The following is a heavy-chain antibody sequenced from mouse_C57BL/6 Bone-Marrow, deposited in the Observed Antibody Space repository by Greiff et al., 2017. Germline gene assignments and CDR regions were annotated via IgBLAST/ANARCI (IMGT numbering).Heavy chain of an antibody. D-gene: IGHD2-4*01. CDR2: IYPGSGNT. Sequence: QVQLKESGAELVRPGASVKLSCKASGYTFTDYYINWVKQRPGQGLEWIARIYPGSGNTYYNEKFKGKATLTADKSSSTAYLQLSSLTSEDSAVYFCARDGRLREGVYWGQATTLTVSS. J-gene: IGHJ2*01. CDR1: GYTFTDYY. CDR3: ARDGRLREGVY. V-gene: IGHV1-76*01.